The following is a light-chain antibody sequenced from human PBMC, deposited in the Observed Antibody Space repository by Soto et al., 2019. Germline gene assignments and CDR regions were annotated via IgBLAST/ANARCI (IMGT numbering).Light chain of an antibody. CDR1: ESVGTN. V-gene: IGKV3-15*01. Sequence: IVLTQSPDTLSVSPGDRATLSCRASESVGTNVAWFQQRPGQAPRLLIYGASTRVAGIPARFSGSGSETEFTLTISSLQSEDFAIYHCQQWIRWTFGQGTKV. J-gene: IGKJ1*01. CDR2: GAS. CDR3: QQWIRWT.